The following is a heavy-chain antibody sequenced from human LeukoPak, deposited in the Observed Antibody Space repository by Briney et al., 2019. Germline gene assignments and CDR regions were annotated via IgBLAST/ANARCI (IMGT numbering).Heavy chain of an antibody. V-gene: IGHV3-7*01. J-gene: IGHJ4*02. CDR1: GFTLSSYW. CDR2: IKEDGSEK. D-gene: IGHD6-19*01. Sequence: GSLRLSCTASGFTLSSYWMSWVRQAPGKGLEWVANIKEDGSEKYYVDSVKGRFTISRDNPKNSLSLQMNSLRVEDTAVFYCAKERWGSSGHFDLWGQGTLVTVSS. CDR3: AKERWGSSGHFDL.